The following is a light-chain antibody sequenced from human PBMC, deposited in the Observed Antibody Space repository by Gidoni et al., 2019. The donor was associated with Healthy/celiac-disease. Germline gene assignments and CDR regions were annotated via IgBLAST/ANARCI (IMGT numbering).Light chain of an antibody. CDR3: QQHNNWPPMYT. Sequence: EIVMTQSPATLSLSPGERATLSCRASQRVSSNLAWYQQKPGQAPGLLLYGASTRDTGIPARFSGSGSGTAFTPLISSLQSADFVVSYCQQHNNWPPMYTFGQGTQLEIK. J-gene: IGKJ2*01. CDR1: QRVSSN. V-gene: IGKV3-15*01. CDR2: GAS.